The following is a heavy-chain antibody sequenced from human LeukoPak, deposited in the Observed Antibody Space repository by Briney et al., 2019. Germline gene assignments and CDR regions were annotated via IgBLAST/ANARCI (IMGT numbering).Heavy chain of an antibody. Sequence: GASLKISCKGSGCSFTSYWIGWVRQMPGRGLEWMGSGYPGDSETRYSTSFQGQVTISADKSINTAYLHWSSLRASDTAIYYCATTSRHFDYWGQGTLLTVSS. CDR3: ATTSRHFDY. J-gene: IGHJ4*02. CDR2: GYPGDSET. D-gene: IGHD6-6*01. V-gene: IGHV5-51*01. CDR1: GCSFTSYW.